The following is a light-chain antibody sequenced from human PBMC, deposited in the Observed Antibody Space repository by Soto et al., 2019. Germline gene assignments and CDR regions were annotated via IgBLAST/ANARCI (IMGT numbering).Light chain of an antibody. CDR2: KAS. CDR1: QTISSW. J-gene: IGKJ3*01. CDR3: QQYTTSPFT. V-gene: IGKV1-5*03. Sequence: EIKMTKSPSTLSGSVVDRVTITCRASQTISSWLAWYQQKPGKAPKLLIYKASTLKSGVPSRFSGSGSGTEFTLTISRLEPEEFSVYYGQQYTTSPFTVGPGTKVEIK.